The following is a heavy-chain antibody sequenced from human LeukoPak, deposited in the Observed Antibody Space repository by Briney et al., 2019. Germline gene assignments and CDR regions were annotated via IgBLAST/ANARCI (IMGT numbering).Heavy chain of an antibody. CDR1: GFTFSSYA. D-gene: IGHD1-26*01. CDR3: ARGPSGSYWDY. V-gene: IGHV3-30*14. J-gene: IGHJ4*02. Sequence: PGRSLRLSCAASGFTFSSYAMHWVRQAPGKGLEWVAVISYDGSNKYYADSVKGRFTISRHNSKNTVYLQMNSLRAEDTAVYYCARGPSGSYWDYWGQGTLVTVSS. CDR2: ISYDGSNK.